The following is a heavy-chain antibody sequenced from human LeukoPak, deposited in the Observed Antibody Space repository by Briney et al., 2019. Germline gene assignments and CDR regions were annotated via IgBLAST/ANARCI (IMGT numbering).Heavy chain of an antibody. CDR1: GYSFTSYW. V-gene: IGHV5-51*01. CDR3: ARPRGYCSSTSCPNAFDI. CDR2: IYPGDSDT. Sequence: GESLKISCKGSGYSFTSYWIGWVRQMPGKGLEWMGIIYPGDSDTRYSPSFQGQVTISADKSISTVYLQWSSLKASDTAMYYCARPRGYCSSTSCPNAFDIWGQGTMVTVSS. J-gene: IGHJ3*02. D-gene: IGHD2-2*01.